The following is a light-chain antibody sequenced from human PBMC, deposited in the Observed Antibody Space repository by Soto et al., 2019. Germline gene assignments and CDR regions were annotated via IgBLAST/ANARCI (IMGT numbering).Light chain of an antibody. Sequence: QSALTQPPSASGSPGQSVTISCTGTSSDIGAYNYVSWYQQPPGKAPKLIISEVSKRPSGVPDRFSGSKSGNTASLTVSGLQAEDEADYFCSSYAGFSNLVFGGGTKLTVL. J-gene: IGLJ2*01. CDR1: SSDIGAYNY. CDR3: SSYAGFSNLV. V-gene: IGLV2-8*01. CDR2: EVS.